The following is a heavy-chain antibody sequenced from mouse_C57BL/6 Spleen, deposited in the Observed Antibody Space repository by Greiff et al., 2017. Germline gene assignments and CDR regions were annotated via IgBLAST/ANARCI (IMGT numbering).Heavy chain of an antibody. CDR2: IDPSDSYT. CDR3: ARGGYFDV. CDR1: GYTFTSYW. J-gene: IGHJ1*03. V-gene: IGHV1-69*01. Sequence: VQLQQSGAELVMPGASVKLSCKASGYTFTSYWMHWVKQRPGQGLEWIGEIDPSDSYTNYNQKFKGKSTLTVDKSSSTAYMQLRSLTSEDSAVYYCARGGYFDVWGTGTTVTVSS.